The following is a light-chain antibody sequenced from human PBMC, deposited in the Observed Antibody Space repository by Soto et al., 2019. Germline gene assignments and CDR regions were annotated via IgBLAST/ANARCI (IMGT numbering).Light chain of an antibody. V-gene: IGLV2-14*03. J-gene: IGLJ1*01. CDR3: SSYTTSSTRV. CDR1: SSDVGAYDF. CDR2: EVS. Sequence: QSVLTQPASVYGSPGQSITISCTGTSSDVGAYDFVSWYQQHPDKAPKLMIYEVSNRPSGVSHRFSGSKSVNTATLTISGLQAEDEADYYCSSYTTSSTRVFGTGTKVTV.